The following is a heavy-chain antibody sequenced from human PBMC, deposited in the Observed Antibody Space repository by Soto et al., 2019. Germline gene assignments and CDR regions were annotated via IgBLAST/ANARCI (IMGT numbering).Heavy chain of an antibody. V-gene: IGHV1-18*01. CDR1: GYTFTSCG. J-gene: IGHJ4*02. Sequence: ASVKVSCKASGYTFTSCGISRVRQAPGQGLEWMGWISPYKGNTNYAQKLQGRVTMTTDTSTSTAYMELRSRRSDDTAVYYCVRDLDGSGSYYTDDWGQGTLVTVSS. CDR2: ISPYKGNT. D-gene: IGHD3-10*01. CDR3: VRDLDGSGSYYTDD.